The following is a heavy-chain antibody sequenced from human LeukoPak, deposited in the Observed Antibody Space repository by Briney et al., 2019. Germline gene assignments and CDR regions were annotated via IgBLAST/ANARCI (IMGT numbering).Heavy chain of an antibody. Sequence: GGSLRLSCVASGFTFSIYSMNWVRQAPGKGLEWVSYISSSGSTIYYADSVKGRFTISRDNAKNSLYLQMNSLRAEDTAVYYCAKGPREVTHYFDYWGQGTLVTVSS. CDR2: ISSSGSTI. CDR1: GFTFSIYS. D-gene: IGHD5-18*01. J-gene: IGHJ4*02. V-gene: IGHV3-48*04. CDR3: AKGPREVTHYFDY.